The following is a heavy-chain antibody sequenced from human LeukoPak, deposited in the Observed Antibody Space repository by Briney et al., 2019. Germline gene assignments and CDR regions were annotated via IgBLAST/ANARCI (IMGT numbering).Heavy chain of an antibody. J-gene: IGHJ3*02. CDR3: ATGLITMVRGVYRENI. CDR1: GYTFTGYY. V-gene: IGHV1-2*02. CDR2: INPNSGGT. Sequence: GASVKVSCKASGYTFTGYYMHWVRQAPGQGLEWMGWINPNSGGTNYAQKFQGRVTMTRDTSISTGYMELSRLRSDDTAVYYCATGLITMVRGVYRENIWGQGTMVTVSS. D-gene: IGHD3-10*01.